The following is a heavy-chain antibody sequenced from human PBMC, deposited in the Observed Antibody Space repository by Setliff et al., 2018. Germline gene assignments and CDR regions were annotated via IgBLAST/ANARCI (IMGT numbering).Heavy chain of an antibody. D-gene: IGHD5-18*01. Sequence: PSETLSLTCNVSGGSISSSNYYWGRIRQPPGKGLEWIGSINYSGSTYYNPSLKSRVTISVDTSKNQFSLKLSSVTAADTAVYYCARGGYSYGPSDAFDIWGQGTMVTVSS. J-gene: IGHJ3*02. CDR3: ARGGYSYGPSDAFDI. CDR1: GGSISSSNYY. CDR2: INYSGST. V-gene: IGHV4-39*07.